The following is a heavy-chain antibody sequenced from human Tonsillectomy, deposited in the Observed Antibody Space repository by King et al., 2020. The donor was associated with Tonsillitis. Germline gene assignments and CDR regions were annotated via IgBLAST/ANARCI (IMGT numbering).Heavy chain of an antibody. CDR1: AYSISSGFY. CDR3: ARVPADVITGLSPYHFAY. V-gene: IGHV4-38-2*02. J-gene: IGHJ4*02. Sequence: VQLQESGPGLVKASETLSLTCSVSAYSISSGFYWGWIRQPPGKGLEWIGNMYHSGSTYYNPSLKSRVTISVDTSKNQFSLNLSSVTAADTAVYYCARVPADVITGLSPYHFAYWGQGTLVTVSS. CDR2: MYHSGST. D-gene: IGHD3-22*01.